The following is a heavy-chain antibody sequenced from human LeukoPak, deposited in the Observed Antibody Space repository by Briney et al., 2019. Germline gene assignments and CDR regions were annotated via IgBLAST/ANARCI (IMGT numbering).Heavy chain of an antibody. CDR2: IYHSGST. Sequence: SQTLSLTCAVPGGSISSGGYSWSWIRQPPGKGLEWIGYIYHSGSTYYNPSLKSRVTISVDRSKNQFSLKLSSVTAADTAVYYCARAYNWFDPWGQGTLVTVSS. CDR1: GGSISSGGYS. J-gene: IGHJ5*02. V-gene: IGHV4-30-2*01. CDR3: ARAYNWFDP.